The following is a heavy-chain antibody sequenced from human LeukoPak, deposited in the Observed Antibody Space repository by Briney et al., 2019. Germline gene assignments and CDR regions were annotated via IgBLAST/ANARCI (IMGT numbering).Heavy chain of an antibody. V-gene: IGHV3-9*01. CDR1: GFTFDDYA. J-gene: IGHJ4*02. D-gene: IGHD6-19*01. Sequence: GGSLRLSCAASGFTFDDYAMHWVRQAPGKGLEWVSGISWNSGSIGYADSVKGRFTISRDNAKNSLYLLMNSLRAEDTALYYCASGLGNSGWYDWPNWGQGTLVTVSS. CDR3: ASGLGNSGWYDWPN. CDR2: ISWNSGSI.